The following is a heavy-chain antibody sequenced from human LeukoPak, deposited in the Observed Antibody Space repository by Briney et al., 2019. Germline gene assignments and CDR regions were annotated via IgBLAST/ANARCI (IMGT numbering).Heavy chain of an antibody. J-gene: IGHJ4*01. Sequence: SETLSLTCTVSGGSISSSSYYWSWIRQPPGKGLEWIGYLHYSGSTNYNPSLKSRVSISVDKSKNQFSLKLSSVTAADTAVYYCARDPGYWGQGTLVTVSS. CDR1: GGSISSSSYY. V-gene: IGHV4-61*05. CDR2: LHYSGST. CDR3: ARDPGY.